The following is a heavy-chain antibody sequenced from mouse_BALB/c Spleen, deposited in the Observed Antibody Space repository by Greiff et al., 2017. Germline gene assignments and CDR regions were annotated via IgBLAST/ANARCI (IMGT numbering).Heavy chain of an antibody. J-gene: IGHJ3*01. V-gene: IGHV5-4*02. CDR3: ARALYGNYVFAY. D-gene: IGHD2-1*01. CDR1: GFTFSDYY. Sequence: EVMLVESGGGLVKPGGSLKLSCAASGFTFSDYYMYWVRQTPEKRLEWVATISDGGSYTYYPDSAKGRFTISRDNAKNNLYLQMSSLKSEDTAMYYCARALYGNYVFAYWGQGTLVTVSA. CDR2: ISDGGSYT.